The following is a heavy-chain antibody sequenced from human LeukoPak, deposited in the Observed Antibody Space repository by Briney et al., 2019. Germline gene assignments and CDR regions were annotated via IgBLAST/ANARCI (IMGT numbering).Heavy chain of an antibody. CDR1: GFTFSSYS. J-gene: IGHJ4*02. V-gene: IGHV3-7*01. Sequence: PGGSLRLSCAAAGFTFSSYSMNWVRQAPGKGLEWVANIKEDGSEKYYVDSVKGRITISRDNAKNSLYLQMNSLRAEDTAVYYCARAHSSAFDYWGQGTLVTVSS. CDR3: ARAHSSAFDY. D-gene: IGHD6-25*01. CDR2: IKEDGSEK.